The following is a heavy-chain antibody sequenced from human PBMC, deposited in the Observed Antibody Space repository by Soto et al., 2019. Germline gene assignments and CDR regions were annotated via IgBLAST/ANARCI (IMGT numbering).Heavy chain of an antibody. D-gene: IGHD3-10*01. V-gene: IGHV4-59*08. CDR1: GGSISSYY. J-gene: IGHJ5*02. CDR3: ARHSPISYYYGSGSYNWFDP. CDR2: IYYSGST. Sequence: SETLSLTCTVSGGSISSYYWSWIRQPPGKGLEWIGYIYYSGSTNYNPSLKSRVTISVDTSKNQFSLKLSSVTAADTAVYYCARHSPISYYYGSGSYNWFDPWGQGTLVTVSS.